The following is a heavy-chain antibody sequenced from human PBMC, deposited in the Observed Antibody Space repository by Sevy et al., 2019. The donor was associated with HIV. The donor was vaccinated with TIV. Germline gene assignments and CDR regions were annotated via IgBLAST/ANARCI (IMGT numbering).Heavy chain of an antibody. J-gene: IGHJ4*02. CDR1: GFTFSNAW. CDR2: IKSKTDGGTT. Sequence: GGSLRLSCAASGFTFSNAWMSWVRQAPGKGLEWVGRIKSKTDGGTTDYAAPVKGRFTISRDDSKNTLYLQMNSLKTXXXXXYXXXXXSXKXGLSALLDYWGQGTLVTVSS. CDR3: XXXSXKXGLSALLDY. V-gene: IGHV3-15*01.